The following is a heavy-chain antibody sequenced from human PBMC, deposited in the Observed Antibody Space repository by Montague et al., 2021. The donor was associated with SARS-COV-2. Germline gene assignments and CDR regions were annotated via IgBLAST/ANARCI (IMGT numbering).Heavy chain of an antibody. D-gene: IGHD5-24*01. CDR3: AREDRWNWFDP. CDR1: GGSISSDN. V-gene: IGHV4-59*01. J-gene: IGHJ5*02. CDR2: IYYRGTT. Sequence: SETLSLTCSVSGGSISSDNWSWIRQSPGKGLEWIGYIYYRGTTNYNPSLKSRVTFSVDTSKNQFSLKLISVTAADTAVYFCAREDRWNWFDPWGQGALVTVSS.